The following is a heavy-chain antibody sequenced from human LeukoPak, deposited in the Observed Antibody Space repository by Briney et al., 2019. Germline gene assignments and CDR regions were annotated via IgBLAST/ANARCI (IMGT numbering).Heavy chain of an antibody. Sequence: GGSLRLSCAASGFTFSSYSMNWVRQAPGKGLEWVSYISSSSSTIYYADSVKGRFTISRDNAKNSLYLQMNSLRAEDTAVYYCARAGPYSSSWAYYFDYWGQGTLVTVSS. CDR3: ARAGPYSSSWAYYFDY. J-gene: IGHJ4*02. V-gene: IGHV3-48*04. CDR1: GFTFSSYS. D-gene: IGHD6-13*01. CDR2: ISSSSSTI.